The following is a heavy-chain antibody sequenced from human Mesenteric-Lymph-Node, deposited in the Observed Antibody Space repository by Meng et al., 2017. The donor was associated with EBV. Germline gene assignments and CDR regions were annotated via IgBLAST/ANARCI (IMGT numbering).Heavy chain of an antibody. V-gene: IGHV1-18*01. CDR3: AKDGTPYCAGDCYFDY. CDR2: IRGYNGNT. Sequence: QVHLLQCGDEVEEHGASVKVTSKASGYIFTSYGTSWERQAPGQGLGWMVWIRGYNGNTNYAQKLQGRVTMNTNTSTNTAYMDLRSLRSDDTAVYYCAKDGTPYCAGDCYFDYWGQGTLVTVSS. CDR1: GYIFTSYG. J-gene: IGHJ4*02. D-gene: IGHD2-21*02.